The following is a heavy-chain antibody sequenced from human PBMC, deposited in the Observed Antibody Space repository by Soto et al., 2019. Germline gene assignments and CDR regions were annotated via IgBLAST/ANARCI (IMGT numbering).Heavy chain of an antibody. V-gene: IGHV3-48*02. CDR1: GFTFSSYS. Sequence: PGGSLRLSCAASGFTFSSYSMNWVRQAPGKGLEWVSYISSSSSTIYYADSVKGRFTISRDNAKNSLYLQMNSLRDEDTAVYYCARGIWFGELQTPYNWFDPWGQGTLVTVSS. CDR2: ISSSSSTI. CDR3: ARGIWFGELQTPYNWFDP. J-gene: IGHJ5*02. D-gene: IGHD3-10*01.